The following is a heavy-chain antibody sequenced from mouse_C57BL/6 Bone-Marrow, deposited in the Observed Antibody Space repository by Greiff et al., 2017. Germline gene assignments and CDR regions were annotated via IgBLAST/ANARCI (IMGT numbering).Heavy chain of an antibody. CDR1: GFTFSDYY. V-gene: IGHV5-12*01. CDR3: ARRAYYDYDWYFDV. CDR2: ISNGGGST. J-gene: IGHJ1*03. D-gene: IGHD2-4*01. Sequence: EVKVVESGGGLVQPGGSLKLSCAASGFTFSDYYMYWVRQTPEKRLEWVAYISNGGGSTYYPDTVKGRFTISRDNAKNTLYLQMSRLKSEDTAMYYCARRAYYDYDWYFDVWGTGTTVTVSS.